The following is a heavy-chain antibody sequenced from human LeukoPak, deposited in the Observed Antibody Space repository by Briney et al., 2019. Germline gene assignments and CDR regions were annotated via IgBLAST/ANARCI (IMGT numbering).Heavy chain of an antibody. CDR2: ISSNGNGT. CDR1: GFTFSNYA. V-gene: IGHV3-64*01. Sequence: AGGSLRLSCAASGFTFSNYAMHWVRQAPGKGLEYVSAISSNGNGTFYANSVKGRFTISRDNSKNTLYLKMGSLRPDDMAVYYWARGKDGNNRGGEYWGQGTLVTVSS. D-gene: IGHD5-24*01. CDR3: ARGKDGNNRGGEY. J-gene: IGHJ4*02.